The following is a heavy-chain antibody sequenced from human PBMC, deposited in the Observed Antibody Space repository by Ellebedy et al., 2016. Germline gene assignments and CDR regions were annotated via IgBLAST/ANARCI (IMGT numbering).Heavy chain of an antibody. J-gene: IGHJ4*02. CDR2: ISCSGST. CDR1: GFTSSNYA. Sequence: GESLKISXAASGFTSSNYAMSWVRQAPGKGLEWVSAISCSGSTYYADSVKGRFTISKDNAQNSLYLQMDSLRAEDTAVYYCARDRRTGRYEGIEYWGQGILVTVSS. CDR3: ARDRRTGRYEGIEY. D-gene: IGHD3-9*01. V-gene: IGHV3-23*01.